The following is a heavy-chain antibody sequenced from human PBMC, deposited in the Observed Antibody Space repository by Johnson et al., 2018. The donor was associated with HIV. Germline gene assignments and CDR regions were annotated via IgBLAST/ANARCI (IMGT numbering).Heavy chain of an antibody. CDR3: ARGPSGRWLQTDAFDI. CDR2: IYSDGNT. D-gene: IGHD5-24*01. Sequence: VQLVESGGGMVQPGGSLRLSCAASGFTVSSNYMSWVRQAPGRGLECVSIIYSDGNTYYADSVTGRFPISRDNSKNTLYLQMNSLRAEDTAVYYCARGPSGRWLQTDAFDIWGQGTMVTVSS. V-gene: IGHV3-66*01. CDR1: GFTVSSNY. J-gene: IGHJ3*02.